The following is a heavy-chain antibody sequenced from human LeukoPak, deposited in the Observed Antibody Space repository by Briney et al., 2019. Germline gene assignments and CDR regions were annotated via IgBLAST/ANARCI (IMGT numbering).Heavy chain of an antibody. J-gene: IGHJ4*02. CDR2: IRYDGSNK. Sequence: VGSLRLSCAASGFTFSSYGMHWVRQAPGKGLEWVAFIRYDGSNKYYADSVKGRFTISRDNSKNTLYLQMNSLRAEDTAVYHCAKETLQYYDFWSGYSSFDYWGQGTLVTVSS. D-gene: IGHD3-3*01. CDR3: AKETLQYYDFWSGYSSFDY. CDR1: GFTFSSYG. V-gene: IGHV3-30*02.